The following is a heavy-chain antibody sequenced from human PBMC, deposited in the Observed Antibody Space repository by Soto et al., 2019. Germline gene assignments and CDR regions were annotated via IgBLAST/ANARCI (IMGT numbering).Heavy chain of an antibody. CDR1: GGSISSGGYS. D-gene: IGHD1-26*01. CDR2: IYHSGST. J-gene: IGHJ4*02. Sequence: TLSLTCAVSGGSISSGGYSWSWIRQPPGKGLEWIGYIYHSGSTYYNPSLKSRVTISVDRSKNQFSLKLSSVTAADTAVYYCARDSGSYGGFDYWGQGTLVTVSS. V-gene: IGHV4-30-2*01. CDR3: ARDSGSYGGFDY.